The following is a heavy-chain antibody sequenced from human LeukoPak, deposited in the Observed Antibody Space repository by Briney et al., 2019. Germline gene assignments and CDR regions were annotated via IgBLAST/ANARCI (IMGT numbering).Heavy chain of an antibody. CDR3: VGDFDY. Sequence: GGSLRLSCAASGFTFSSYGMHWVRQAPGKGLEWVTVIRYNESNKYYADSVKGRFTISRDNSKNTVYLQMNSLRAEDTAVYYCVGDFDYWGQGTLVAVSS. CDR2: IRYNESNK. CDR1: GFTFSSYG. D-gene: IGHD3-16*01. J-gene: IGHJ4*02. V-gene: IGHV3-30*02.